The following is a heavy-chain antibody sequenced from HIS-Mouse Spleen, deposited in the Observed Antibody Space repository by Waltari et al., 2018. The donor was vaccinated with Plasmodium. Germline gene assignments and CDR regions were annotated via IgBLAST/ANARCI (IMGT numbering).Heavy chain of an antibody. CDR3: ARIWGTGWGFDY. V-gene: IGHV3-53*01. D-gene: IGHD3-16*01. J-gene: IGHJ4*02. CDR1: GFTVSSTY. Sequence: EVQLVESGGGLIQSGGSLRLSCAASGFTVSSTYMSLVREAPGQGRGWCAVSDSGGRTYYSDSLKGRITISGDNAKSALELKMNGLRAEDTAVYYCARIWGTGWGFDYWGQGTLVTVSS. CDR2: SDSGGRT.